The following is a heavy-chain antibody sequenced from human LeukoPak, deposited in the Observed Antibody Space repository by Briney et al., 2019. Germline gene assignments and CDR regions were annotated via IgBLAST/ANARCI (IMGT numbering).Heavy chain of an antibody. J-gene: IGHJ4*02. Sequence: PSETLSLTCTVSGGSISSYYWSWIRQPPGKGLEWIGYIYYSGSTNYNPSLKSRVTISVDTSKNQFSLKLSSVTAADTAVYYCARDGSYSGSYHAPPDSWGQGTLVTVSS. D-gene: IGHD1-26*01. V-gene: IGHV4-59*01. CDR2: IYYSGST. CDR3: ARDGSYSGSYHAPPDS. CDR1: GGSISSYY.